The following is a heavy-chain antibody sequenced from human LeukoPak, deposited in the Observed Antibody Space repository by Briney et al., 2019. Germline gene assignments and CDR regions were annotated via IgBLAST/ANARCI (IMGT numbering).Heavy chain of an antibody. CDR3: AILPPGGRELLIDY. J-gene: IGHJ4*02. D-gene: IGHD1-26*01. CDR1: GYTLTELS. V-gene: IGHV1-24*01. CDR2: FDPEGGET. Sequence: ASVTVSCKVSGYTLTELSMHWVRQAPGKGLEWMGGFDPEGGETIYAQKFQGRVTMTEDTSTDTAYMELSSLRSEDTAVYYCAILPPGGRELLIDYWGQGTLVTVSS.